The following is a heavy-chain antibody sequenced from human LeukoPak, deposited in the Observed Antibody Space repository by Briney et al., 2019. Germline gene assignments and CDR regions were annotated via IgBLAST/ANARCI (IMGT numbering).Heavy chain of an antibody. CDR1: GFTFSDYY. CDR2: ISGSGTTI. J-gene: IGHJ5*02. Sequence: PGGSLRLSCAASGFTFSDYYMSWIRQAPGKGLEWVSYISGSGTTIYYADSVKGRFTISRDNAKNSLYLQMNSLRAEDTAVYYCARAGRAYSSSLYWFDPWGQGTLVTVSS. CDR3: ARAGRAYSSSLYWFDP. V-gene: IGHV3-11*04. D-gene: IGHD6-13*01.